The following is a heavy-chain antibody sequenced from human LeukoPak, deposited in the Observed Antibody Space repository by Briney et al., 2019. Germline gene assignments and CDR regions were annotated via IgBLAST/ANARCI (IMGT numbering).Heavy chain of an antibody. V-gene: IGHV1-2*02. CDR3: ARVLVPTIWGFQY. J-gene: IGHJ1*01. D-gene: IGHD2-8*02. CDR1: GYTLTDYY. Sequence: ASVKVSCKAFGYTLTDYYLHWVRQAPGQGLEWMGWIHPNSGDTNHAQKFQGRVTMTSDTSISTAYMELTRLRSDDTAMYYCARVLVPTIWGFQYWGQGTLVTVSS. CDR2: IHPNSGDT.